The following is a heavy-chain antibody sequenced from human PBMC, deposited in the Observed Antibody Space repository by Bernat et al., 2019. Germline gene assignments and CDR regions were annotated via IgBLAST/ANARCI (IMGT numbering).Heavy chain of an antibody. V-gene: IGHV2-26*01. CDR3: AREWYSSSWYYWYFDF. CDR1: GFSLSNARMG. Sequence: QVTLKESGPVLVKPTETLTLTCTVSGFSLSNARMGVSWIRQPPGKALEWLAHIFSNDEKSYSTSLKSRLTISKDTSKSQVVLTMTNMDPVDTATYYCAREWYSSSWYYWYFDFWGRGTLVTVTS. D-gene: IGHD6-13*01. CDR2: IFSNDEK. J-gene: IGHJ2*01.